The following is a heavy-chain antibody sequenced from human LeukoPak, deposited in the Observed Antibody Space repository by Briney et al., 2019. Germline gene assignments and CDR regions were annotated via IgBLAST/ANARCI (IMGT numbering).Heavy chain of an antibody. CDR2: ISSSSSYT. J-gene: IGHJ4*02. Sequence: GGSLRLSCAASGFTFSDYYMSWIRQAPGKGLEWVSYISSSSSYTYYADSVKGRFTISRDNSKNTLYLQMNSLRAEDTAVYYCAKREGGVKGYFDYWGQGTLVTVSS. D-gene: IGHD3-16*01. CDR1: GFTFSDYY. V-gene: IGHV3-11*03. CDR3: AKREGGVKGYFDY.